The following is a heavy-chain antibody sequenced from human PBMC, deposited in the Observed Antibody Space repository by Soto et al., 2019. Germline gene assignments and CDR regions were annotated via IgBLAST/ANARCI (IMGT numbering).Heavy chain of an antibody. CDR2: ISAYNGNT. CDR1: GYTFTSYG. J-gene: IGHJ4*02. CDR3: EGGYCSSTSCWPFDY. V-gene: IGHV1-18*01. Sequence: GASVKVSCKSSGYTFTSYGISWVRQAPGQGLEWMGWISAYNGNTNYAQKLQGRVTMTTDTSTSTAYMELRSLRSDDTAVYYCEGGYCSSTSCWPFDYWGQGTLVTVSS. D-gene: IGHD2-2*01.